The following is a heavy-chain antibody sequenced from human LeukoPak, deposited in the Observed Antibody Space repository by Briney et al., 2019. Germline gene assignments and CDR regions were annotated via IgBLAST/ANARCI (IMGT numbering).Heavy chain of an antibody. V-gene: IGHV3-21*01. CDR3: ARAVAGRDDAFDI. Sequence: EGSLRLSCAASGFTFSPYSMNWVRQAPGKGLEWVSSISTSSSYIYYADSVKGRFTISRDNAKNSLYLQMNSLRAEDTAVYYCARAVAGRDDAFDIWGQGTMVTVSS. J-gene: IGHJ3*02. CDR1: GFTFSPYS. D-gene: IGHD6-19*01. CDR2: ISTSSSYI.